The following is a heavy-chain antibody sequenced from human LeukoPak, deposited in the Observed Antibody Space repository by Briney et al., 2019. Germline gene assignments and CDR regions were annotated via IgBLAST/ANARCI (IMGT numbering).Heavy chain of an antibody. CDR3: ARTYCRGGSCHFDY. D-gene: IGHD2-15*01. J-gene: IGHJ4*02. CDR2: IYYSGST. V-gene: IGHV4-59*08. CDR1: GGSISSYY. Sequence: KPSETLSLTCTVSGGSISSYYWSWIRQPPGEGLEWIGYIYYSGSTDSNPSLKSRVTISVDTSKYQISLKLSSVTAADTAVYYCARTYCRGGSCHFDYWGQGTLVTVSS.